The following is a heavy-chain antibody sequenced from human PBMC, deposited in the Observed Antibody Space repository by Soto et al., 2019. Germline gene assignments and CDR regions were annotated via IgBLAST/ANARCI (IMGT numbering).Heavy chain of an antibody. J-gene: IGHJ6*02. CDR2: INPSGGST. CDR1: GYTFTSYY. CDR3: AIPVRYSRGNYGMDV. D-gene: IGHD6-13*01. Sequence: QVQLVQSGAEVKKPGASVKVSCKASGYTFTSYYMHWVRQAPGQGLEWMGIINPSGGSTSYAQKFQGRVTMTMDTSTSTVYMELSSLRSEDTAVYYCAIPVRYSRGNYGMDVWGQGTTVTVSS. V-gene: IGHV1-46*01.